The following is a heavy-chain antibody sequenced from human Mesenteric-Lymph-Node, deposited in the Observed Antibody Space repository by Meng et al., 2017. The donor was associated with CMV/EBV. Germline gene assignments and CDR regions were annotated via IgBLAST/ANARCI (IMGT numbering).Heavy chain of an antibody. CDR2: INHSGGT. Sequence: SETLSLTCAVYGGSFSGYYWSWIRQPPGKGLEWIGEINHSGGTNYNPSLKSRVTISVDTSKNQFSLKLSSVTAADTAVYYCARGEQLVRFGYWGQGTLVTVSS. D-gene: IGHD6-13*01. CDR3: ARGEQLVRFGY. V-gene: IGHV4-34*01. J-gene: IGHJ4*02. CDR1: GGSFSGYY.